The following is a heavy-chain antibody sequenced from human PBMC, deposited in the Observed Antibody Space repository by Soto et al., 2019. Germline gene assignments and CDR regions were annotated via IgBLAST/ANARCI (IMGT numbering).Heavy chain of an antibody. CDR1: GYTFTSYY. Sequence: EASVKVSCKASGYTFTSYYIHWVRQAPGQGLEWMGIINPTGGSTTYAQKFQGRVTMTTDTSTSTVYMELSSLRSEDTAVYYCARLAARTPHDDFDYWGQGTLVTVSS. CDR2: INPTGGST. CDR3: ARLAARTPHDDFDY. J-gene: IGHJ4*02. D-gene: IGHD6-6*01. V-gene: IGHV1-46*01.